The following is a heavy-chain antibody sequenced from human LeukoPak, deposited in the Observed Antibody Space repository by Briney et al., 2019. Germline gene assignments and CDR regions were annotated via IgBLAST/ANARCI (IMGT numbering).Heavy chain of an antibody. J-gene: IGHJ6*03. Sequence: ASVTVSCKASGYTFTSYYMHWVRQAPGQGLEWMGIINPSGGSTSYAQTFQGRVTMTRVTSTSTVYMELSTLRSEDTAVYYCASHYDFWSGYPFYYYYMDVWGKANPVAVSS. V-gene: IGHV1-46*01. D-gene: IGHD3-3*01. CDR2: INPSGGST. CDR3: ASHYDFWSGYPFYYYYMDV. CDR1: GYTFTSYY.